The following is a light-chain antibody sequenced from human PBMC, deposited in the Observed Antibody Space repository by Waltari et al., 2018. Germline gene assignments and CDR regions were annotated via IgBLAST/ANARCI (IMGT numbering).Light chain of an antibody. J-gene: IGLJ3*02. CDR3: VTWDGSLSAL. CDR1: SSDIGNNY. Sequence: QSVLTQPPSVSAAPGQKVTISCSGSSSDIGNNYVSWYQQLPGTAPKLLIYDNNKRPPGIPERFSCPQSCTSAPLGITGLPTGDEADYYCVTWDGSLSALFGGGTKLTVL. V-gene: IGLV1-51*01. CDR2: DNN.